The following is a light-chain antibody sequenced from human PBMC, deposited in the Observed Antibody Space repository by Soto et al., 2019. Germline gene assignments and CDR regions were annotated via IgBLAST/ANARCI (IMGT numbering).Light chain of an antibody. CDR1: SSDVGGYNY. CDR2: EVT. Sequence: QSVLTQPASVSGSPGQSITISCTGTSSDVGGYNYVSWYQQHPDKAPKLMIYEVTNRPSGVSFRFSGSKSGNTASLTISGLQPEDEAAYYCSSYTSTSTLYVFGTGTKLTVL. CDR3: SSYTSTSTLYV. J-gene: IGLJ1*01. V-gene: IGLV2-14*01.